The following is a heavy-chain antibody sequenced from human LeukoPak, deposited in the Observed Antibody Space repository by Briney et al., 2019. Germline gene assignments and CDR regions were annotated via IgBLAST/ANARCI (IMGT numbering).Heavy chain of an antibody. V-gene: IGHV1-8*01. J-gene: IGHJ4*02. CDR2: MNPNSGNT. D-gene: IGHD5-24*01. Sequence: ALVKVSCKASGYTFTSYDINWVRQATGQGLEWMGWMNPNSGNTGYAQKFQGRVTMTRNTSISTAYMELSSLRSEDTAVYYCARGDWRWLQSDYWGQGTLVTVSS. CDR1: GYTFTSYD. CDR3: ARGDWRWLQSDY.